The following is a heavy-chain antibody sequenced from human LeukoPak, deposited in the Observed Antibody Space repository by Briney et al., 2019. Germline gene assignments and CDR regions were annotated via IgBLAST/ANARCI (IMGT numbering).Heavy chain of an antibody. CDR2: INHSGST. J-gene: IGHJ5*02. V-gene: IGHV4-34*01. CDR1: GGSFSGYY. Sequence: PSETLSLTCAVYGGSFSGYYWSWIRQPPGKGLEWIGEINHSGSTNYNPSLKSRVTISVDTSKNQFSLKLSSVTAADTAVYYCARGGIPSDGWFDPWGQGTLVTVSS. D-gene: IGHD2-21*02. CDR3: ARGGIPSDGWFDP.